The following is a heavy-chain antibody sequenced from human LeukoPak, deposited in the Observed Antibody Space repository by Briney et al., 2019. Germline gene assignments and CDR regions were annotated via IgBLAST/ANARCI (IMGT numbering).Heavy chain of an antibody. Sequence: GGSLRLSCAASGFTFSSYAMSWARRAPGKGLEWVSSIDSSGGYMFYADSVKGRFIISRDNAKDSLYLQMNSLRVEDTAVYYCLRGDRRDYWGQGTLVTVSS. CDR1: GFTFSSYA. J-gene: IGHJ4*02. CDR2: IDSSGGYM. CDR3: LRGDRRDY. V-gene: IGHV3-21*06.